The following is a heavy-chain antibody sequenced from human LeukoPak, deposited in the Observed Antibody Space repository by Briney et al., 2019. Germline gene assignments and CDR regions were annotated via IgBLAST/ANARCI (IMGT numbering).Heavy chain of an antibody. CDR1: GYTFTGYY. Sequence: ASVKVSCKASGYTFTGYYMHGVRQAPGQGLEWMGWINPNSGGTNYAQKFQGRVTMTRDTSISTAYMELSRLRSDDTAVYYCARGRRGNSGSYGYWGQGTLVTLSS. V-gene: IGHV1-2*02. CDR3: ARGRRGNSGSYGY. J-gene: IGHJ4*01. CDR2: INPNSGGT. D-gene: IGHD1-26*01.